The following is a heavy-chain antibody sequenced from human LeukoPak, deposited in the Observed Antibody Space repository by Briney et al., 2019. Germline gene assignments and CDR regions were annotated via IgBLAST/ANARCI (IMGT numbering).Heavy chain of an antibody. Sequence: GGSLRLSCAASGFTFSSYEMNCVRQAPGKGLEWVSYISSSGSTIYYADSVKGRFTISRDNAKNSLYLQMNSLRAEDTAVYYCARDGGLWFGEKGDYWGQGTLVTVSS. J-gene: IGHJ4*02. CDR2: ISSSGSTI. V-gene: IGHV3-48*03. D-gene: IGHD3-10*01. CDR1: GFTFSSYE. CDR3: ARDGGLWFGEKGDY.